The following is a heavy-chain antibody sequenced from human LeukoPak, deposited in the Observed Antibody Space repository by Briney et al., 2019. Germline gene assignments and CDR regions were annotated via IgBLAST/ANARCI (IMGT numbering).Heavy chain of an antibody. V-gene: IGHV1-46*01. CDR1: GYSFTNYY. D-gene: IGHD3-9*01. J-gene: IGHJ4*02. Sequence: ASVKVSCKTSGYSFTNYYMHWVRQAPGQGLEWMEIINPSGGSTNYAQKFQGRVTMTRDTSTSTVYMELSSLRSEDTAVYYCARDQGLTGYFDYWGQGTLVTVSS. CDR3: ARDQGLTGYFDY. CDR2: INPSGGST.